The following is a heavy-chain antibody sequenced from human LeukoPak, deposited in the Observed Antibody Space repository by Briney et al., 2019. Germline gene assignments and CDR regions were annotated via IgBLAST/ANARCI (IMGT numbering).Heavy chain of an antibody. Sequence: SETLSLTCTVSGGSISSYYWSWIRQPPGQGLEWIGYINYSGSTNYNPSLKSRVTISVDTSKNQCSLKLSSVTAADTAVYYCARVGRYCSGGSCYEGFDYWGQGTLVTVSS. D-gene: IGHD2-15*01. CDR1: GGSISSYY. CDR3: ARVGRYCSGGSCYEGFDY. J-gene: IGHJ4*02. CDR2: INYSGST. V-gene: IGHV4-59*01.